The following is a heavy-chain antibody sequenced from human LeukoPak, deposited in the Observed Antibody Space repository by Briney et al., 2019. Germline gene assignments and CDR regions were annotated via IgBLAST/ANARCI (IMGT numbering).Heavy chain of an antibody. J-gene: IGHJ6*02. Sequence: SGGSLRLSCAASGFTFSSYAMSWVRQAPGKGLEWVSAISGSGGSTYYADSVKGRFTISRDNSKNTLYLQMNSLRAEDTAVYYCAKVSMVAAFYYYYYGMDVWGQGTTVTVSS. D-gene: IGHD4/OR15-4a*01. CDR1: GFTFSSYA. CDR3: AKVSMVAAFYYYYYGMDV. V-gene: IGHV3-23*01. CDR2: ISGSGGST.